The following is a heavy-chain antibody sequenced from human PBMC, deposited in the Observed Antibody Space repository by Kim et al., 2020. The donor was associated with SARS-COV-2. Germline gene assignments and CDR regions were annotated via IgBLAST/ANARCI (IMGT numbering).Heavy chain of an antibody. J-gene: IGHJ4*02. V-gene: IGHV3-9*01. CDR3: AKGNYDSSGYYPEFFGY. Sequence: SVKGRLPISRDNAKNSLYLQRNSLRAKDTALYYCAKGNYDSSGYYPEFFGYWGQGTLVTVSS. D-gene: IGHD3-22*01.